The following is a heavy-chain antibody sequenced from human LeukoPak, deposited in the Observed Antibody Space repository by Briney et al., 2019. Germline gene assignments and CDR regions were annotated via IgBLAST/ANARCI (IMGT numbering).Heavy chain of an antibody. J-gene: IGHJ4*02. CDR1: GGSFSGYY. CDR3: ARALHGGSYFLDY. Sequence: KPSETLSLTCAVYGGSFSGYYWSWIRQPPGKGLEWLGEISHSGSTNYSPSLKSRVTISVDTSKNQFSLKLSSVTAADTAVYYCARALHGGSYFLDYWGQGTLVTVSS. CDR2: ISHSGST. D-gene: IGHD1-26*01. V-gene: IGHV4-34*01.